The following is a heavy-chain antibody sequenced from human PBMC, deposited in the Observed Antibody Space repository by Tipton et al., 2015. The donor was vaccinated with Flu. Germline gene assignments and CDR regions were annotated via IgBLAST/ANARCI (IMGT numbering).Heavy chain of an antibody. V-gene: IGHV3-7*01. J-gene: IGHJ5*02. CDR1: GFTFSGYG. D-gene: IGHD3-16*01. CDR3: VRFAGGS. CDR2: INQNGSEK. Sequence: SLRLSCAASGFTFSGYGMHWVRQAPGKGLEWVAHINQNGSEKAYVESVQGRFTISRDNAKNSLFLQMYSLRAEDTAIYYCVRFAGGSWGQGTLVTVSS.